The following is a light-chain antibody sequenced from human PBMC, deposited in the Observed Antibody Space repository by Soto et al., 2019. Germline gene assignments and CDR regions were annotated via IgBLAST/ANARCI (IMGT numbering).Light chain of an antibody. J-gene: IGLJ1*01. V-gene: IGLV2-14*01. CDR3: SSYTSSSTLYV. Sequence: QSALTQPASVSGSPGQSITISCTGTSSDVGGYNYVSWYQQHPGKAPKLIIYEVSNRPSGVSNRFSGSKSGDTASLTISGLHAEDEADYYCSSYTSSSTLYVFGTGTK. CDR1: SSDVGGYNY. CDR2: EVS.